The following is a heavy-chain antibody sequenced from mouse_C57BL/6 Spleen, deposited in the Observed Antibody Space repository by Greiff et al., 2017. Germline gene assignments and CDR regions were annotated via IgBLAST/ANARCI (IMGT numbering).Heavy chain of an antibody. D-gene: IGHD2-4*01. J-gene: IGHJ3*01. Sequence: QVHVKQSGAELVKPGASVKMSCKASGYTFTTYPIEWMKQNHGKSLEWIGNFHPYNDDTKYNEKFKGKATLTVEKSSSTVYLELSRLTSDDSAVYYCAREGYDYDGFAYWGQGTLVTVSA. CDR2: FHPYNDDT. CDR1: GYTFTTYP. V-gene: IGHV1-47*01. CDR3: AREGYDYDGFAY.